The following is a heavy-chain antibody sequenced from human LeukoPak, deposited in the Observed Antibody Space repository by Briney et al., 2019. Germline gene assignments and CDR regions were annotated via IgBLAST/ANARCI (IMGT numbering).Heavy chain of an antibody. CDR3: ARAQVYYDFWSGSGPYAFDI. Sequence: SETLSLTCTVSGGSISSGGYYWSWIRQHPGKGLEWIGYIYYSGSTYYNPSLKSRVTISVDTSKNQFSLKLSSVTAADTAVYYCARAQVYYDFWSGSGPYAFDIWGQGTMVTVSS. CDR1: GGSISSGGYY. D-gene: IGHD3-3*01. CDR2: IYYSGST. J-gene: IGHJ3*02. V-gene: IGHV4-31*03.